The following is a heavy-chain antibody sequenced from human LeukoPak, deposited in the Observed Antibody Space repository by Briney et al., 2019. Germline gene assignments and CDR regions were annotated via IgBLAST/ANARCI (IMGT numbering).Heavy chain of an antibody. V-gene: IGHV4-59*08. CDR3: ARHLYESRGQASFDY. CDR2: ISYSGST. J-gene: IGHJ4*02. D-gene: IGHD3-22*01. CDR1: GGSISRFQ. Sequence: KPSETLSLTCTVSGGSISRFQWSWIRQPPGKGLEWIGYISYSGSTNYNPSLKSRVTISVDTSQNQFSLKLSSVTASDTAMYYCARHLYESRGQASFDYWGQGTLVTVSS.